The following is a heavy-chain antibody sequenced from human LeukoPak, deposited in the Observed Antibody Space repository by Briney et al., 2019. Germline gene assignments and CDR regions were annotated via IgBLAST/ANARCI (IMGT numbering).Heavy chain of an antibody. Sequence: SETLSLTCTVSGGSISSSSYYWGWIRQPPGKGLEWIGSIYYSGSTYYNPSLKSRVTISVDTSKNQFSLKLSSVTAADTAVYYCARVGGQWLDYWGQGTLVTVSS. V-gene: IGHV4-39*07. CDR2: IYYSGST. CDR3: ARVGGQWLDY. J-gene: IGHJ4*02. D-gene: IGHD6-19*01. CDR1: GGSISSSSYY.